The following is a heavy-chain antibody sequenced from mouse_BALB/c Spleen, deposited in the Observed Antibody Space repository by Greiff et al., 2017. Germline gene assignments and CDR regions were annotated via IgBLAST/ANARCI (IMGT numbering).Heavy chain of an antibody. CDR3: ARDAYGYEGERNYFDY. CDR2: ISTYYGDA. V-gene: IGHV1S137*01. CDR1: GYTFTDYA. Sequence: VQLQQSGAELVRPGVSVKISCKGSGYTFTDYAMHWVKQSHAKSLEWIGVISTYYGDASYNQKFKGKATMTADKSSSTAYMELARLTSEDTAISYCARDAYGYEGERNYFDYWGQGTTLTVSS. J-gene: IGHJ2*01. D-gene: IGHD2-2*01.